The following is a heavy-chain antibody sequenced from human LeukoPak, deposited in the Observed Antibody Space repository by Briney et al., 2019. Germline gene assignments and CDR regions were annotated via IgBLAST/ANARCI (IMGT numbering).Heavy chain of an antibody. D-gene: IGHD6-19*01. Sequence: SETLSLTCTVSGGSISSYYWSWIRRPAGKGLEWIGRVYTSGSTNYNPSLKSRVTMSVDTSKNQFSLKLSSVTAADTAVYYCARGGYSRGWWDYWGQGTLVTVSS. J-gene: IGHJ4*02. CDR2: VYTSGST. CDR1: GGSISSYY. CDR3: ARGGYSRGWWDY. V-gene: IGHV4-4*07.